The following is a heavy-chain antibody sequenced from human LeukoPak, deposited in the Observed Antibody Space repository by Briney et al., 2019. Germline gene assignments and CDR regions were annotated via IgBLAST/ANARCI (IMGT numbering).Heavy chain of an antibody. D-gene: IGHD2-2*01. J-gene: IGHJ5*02. CDR3: AKGPAAKLESYRWFDP. CDR1: GGSISQNY. Sequence: SETLSLTCGVYGGSISQNYWSWIRQSPGKGLEWIGQIIHSGSASYNPSLKSRVTISVDTSKNQFSLKLSSVTAADTAVYYCAKGPAAKLESYRWFDPWGQGTLVTVSS. CDR2: IIHSGSA. V-gene: IGHV4-34*01.